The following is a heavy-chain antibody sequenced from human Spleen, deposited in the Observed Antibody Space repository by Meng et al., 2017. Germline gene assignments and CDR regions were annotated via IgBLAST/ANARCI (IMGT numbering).Heavy chain of an antibody. Sequence: QVQRQESGPGLVRPSETRSLTCTISGGSVNSGTYYWSWIRQPPGKGLEWIGYMYFSGSTNYNASLRSRVTISVDTSKKQFSLKLTSVTAADTAVYYCARGQFDKYFDSWGQGTLVTVSS. CDR2: MYFSGST. V-gene: IGHV4-61*01. CDR3: ARGQFDKYFDS. D-gene: IGHD3-16*01. J-gene: IGHJ4*02. CDR1: GGSVNSGTYY.